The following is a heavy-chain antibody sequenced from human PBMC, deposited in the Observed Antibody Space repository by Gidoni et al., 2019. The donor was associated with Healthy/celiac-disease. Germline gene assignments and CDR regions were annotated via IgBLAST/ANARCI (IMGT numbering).Heavy chain of an antibody. Sequence: QVQLQESGPGLVKPSQTLSLTCTVSGGSIRSGGYYWSWIRQHPGKGLEWIGYIYYSGSTYYTPSLKSRVTISVDTSKNQFSLKLSSVTAADTAVYYCARGGGSGSYRPRPFDYWGQGTLVTVSS. D-gene: IGHD3-10*01. CDR1: GGSIRSGGYY. J-gene: IGHJ4*02. CDR3: ARGGGSGSYRPRPFDY. V-gene: IGHV4-31*03. CDR2: IYYSGST.